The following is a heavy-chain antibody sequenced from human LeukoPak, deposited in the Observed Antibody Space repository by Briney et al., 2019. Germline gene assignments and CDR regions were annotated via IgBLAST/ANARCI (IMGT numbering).Heavy chain of an antibody. CDR1: GGSFSGYY. CDR3: ASLYYYDSSGYWFDY. V-gene: IGHV4-34*01. Sequence: PSETLSLTCAVYGGSFSGYYWSWIRRPPGKGLEWIGEINHSGSTNYNPSLKSRVTISVDTSKNQFSLKLSSVTAADTAVYYCASLYYYDSSGYWFDYWGQGTLVTVSS. J-gene: IGHJ4*02. CDR2: INHSGST. D-gene: IGHD3-22*01.